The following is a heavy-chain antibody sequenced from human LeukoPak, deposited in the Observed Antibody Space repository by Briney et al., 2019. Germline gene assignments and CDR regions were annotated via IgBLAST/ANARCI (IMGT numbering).Heavy chain of an antibody. J-gene: IGHJ4*02. CDR1: GGSISSYY. Sequence: SETLSLTCTVSGGSISSYYWSWIRQPPGKGLEWIGEINHSRSTNYNPSLKSRVTISVDTSKNQFSLKLSSVTAADTAVYYCARREYNWNGYYFDYWGQGTLVTVSS. V-gene: IGHV4-34*01. CDR2: INHSRST. D-gene: IGHD1-20*01. CDR3: ARREYNWNGYYFDY.